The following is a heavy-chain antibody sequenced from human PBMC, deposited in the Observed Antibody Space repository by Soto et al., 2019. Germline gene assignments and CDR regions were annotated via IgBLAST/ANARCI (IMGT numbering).Heavy chain of an antibody. V-gene: IGHV4-4*07. CDR1: GGSISSYY. J-gene: IGHJ6*02. CDR2: IYTSGST. CDR3: ARDHGLVGATMTGHYYYGMDV. Sequence: SETLSLTCTVSGGSISSYYWSWIRQPAGKVLEWIGRIYTSGSTNYNPSLKSRVTMSVDTSKNQFSLKLSSVTAADTAVYYCARDHGLVGATMTGHYYYGMDVWGQGTTVTVSS. D-gene: IGHD1-26*01.